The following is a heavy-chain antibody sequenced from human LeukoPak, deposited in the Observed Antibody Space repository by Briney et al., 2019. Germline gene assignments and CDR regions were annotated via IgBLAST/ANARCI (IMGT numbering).Heavy chain of an antibody. CDR2: LWYDGSNT. Sequence: GGSLRLSCAASGFSFSDYAMHWVRQAPGKCLEWVAVLWYDGSNTNHADSVKGRFTISRDNSKNTLYLQMNSLRAEDTAVYYCAKDLRGSYAIDYWGQGTLVTVSS. D-gene: IGHD1-26*01. CDR1: GFSFSDYA. V-gene: IGHV3-33*06. CDR3: AKDLRGSYAIDY. J-gene: IGHJ4*02.